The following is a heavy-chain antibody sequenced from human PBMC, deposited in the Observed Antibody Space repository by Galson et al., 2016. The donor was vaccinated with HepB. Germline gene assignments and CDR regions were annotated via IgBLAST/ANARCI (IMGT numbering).Heavy chain of an antibody. CDR1: GFSLSTSGMC. J-gene: IGHJ6*02. CDR2: IDWDEDK. Sequence: PALVKPTQTLTLTCTFSGFSLSTSGMCVSWIRQPPGKALEWLALIDWDEDKYYSTSLKTRLTISKDNSKDQVVLTMTNMDPVDTATYYCARMKNYYYGMDVWGQGTTVTVSS. V-gene: IGHV2-70*01. CDR3: ARMKNYYYGMDV.